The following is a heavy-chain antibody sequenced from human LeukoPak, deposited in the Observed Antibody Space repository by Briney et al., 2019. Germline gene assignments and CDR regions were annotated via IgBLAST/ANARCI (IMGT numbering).Heavy chain of an antibody. CDR2: ISGSGGST. CDR1: GFTFSSYA. CDR3: AKDRYYDSSGYSVFDY. V-gene: IGHV3-23*01. J-gene: IGHJ4*02. D-gene: IGHD3-22*01. Sequence: GGSLRLSCGASGFTFSSYAMSWVRQAPGKGLDWVSAISGSGGSTYYANSVKGRFTISRDNSKNTLYLQMNSLRAADTAVYYCAKDRYYDSSGYSVFDYWGQGTLVTVSS.